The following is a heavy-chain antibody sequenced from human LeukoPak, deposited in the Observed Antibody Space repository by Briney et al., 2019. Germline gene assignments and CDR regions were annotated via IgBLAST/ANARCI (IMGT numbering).Heavy chain of an antibody. Sequence: ASVKVSCKASGYTFTDNYMHWVRQAPGPGLEWMGWINPNSGGTKYALQFQGRVTMTRDTSISTAYLELSRLRSDDTAVYYCARDRGSYRFDPWGQGTLVTVSS. CDR3: ARDRGSYRFDP. CDR1: GYTFTDNY. V-gene: IGHV1-2*02. J-gene: IGHJ5*02. CDR2: INPNSGGT. D-gene: IGHD3-16*02.